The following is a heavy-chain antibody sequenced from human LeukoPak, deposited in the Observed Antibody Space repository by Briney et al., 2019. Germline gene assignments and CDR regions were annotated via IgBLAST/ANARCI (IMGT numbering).Heavy chain of an antibody. D-gene: IGHD2-2*01. CDR3: ARSKTYRSTWNTDY. Sequence: SETLSLTCTVSSGSISPYYWSWVRQPPGKGLEWIGYISYGGATNYNPSLKSRLTILVDTSKNQFSLKLSSVTAADTAVYYCARSKTYRSTWNTDYWGQGTLVTVSS. CDR2: ISYGGAT. V-gene: IGHV4-59*08. J-gene: IGHJ4*02. CDR1: SGSISPYY.